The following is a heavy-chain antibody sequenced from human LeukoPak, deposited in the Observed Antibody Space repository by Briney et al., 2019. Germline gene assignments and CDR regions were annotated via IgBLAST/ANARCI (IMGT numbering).Heavy chain of an antibody. J-gene: IGHJ4*02. CDR3: ARGGDYGDYVFDY. V-gene: IGHV7-4-1*02. Sequence: ASVKVSCMASGYTFSNYAMNWVRQAPGQGLEWMGWINTNTGNPTYAQGFTGRFVLSLDTSVSTAYLQISSLKAEDTAVYYCARGGDYGDYVFDYWGQGTLVTVSS. D-gene: IGHD4-17*01. CDR1: GYTFSNYA. CDR2: INTNTGNP.